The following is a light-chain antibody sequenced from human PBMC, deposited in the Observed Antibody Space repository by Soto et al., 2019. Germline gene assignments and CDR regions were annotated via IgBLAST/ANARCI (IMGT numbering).Light chain of an antibody. V-gene: IGKV1-5*01. J-gene: IGKJ5*01. CDR2: DAS. CDR1: QSISSW. Sequence: DIQMTQSPSTLSASVGDRVTINCRASQSISSWLAWYQQKPGKAPKLLIYDASSLESGVPSRFSGRGSGTDFTFTISSLQPEDIATYYCQQYSNLITFGQGTRLEI. CDR3: QQYSNLIT.